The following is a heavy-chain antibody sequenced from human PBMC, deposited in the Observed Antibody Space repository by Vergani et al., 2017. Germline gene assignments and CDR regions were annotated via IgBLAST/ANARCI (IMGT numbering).Heavy chain of an antibody. CDR2: FDPEDGET. CDR1: GYTLTELS. Sequence: QVQLVQSGAEVKKPGASVKVSCKVSGYTLTELSMHWVRQAPGKGLEWMGGFDPEDGETIYAQKFQGRVTMTEDTSTDTAYMELSSLISEDTAVYYCAAYYYDSSGYLFWFDYWGQGTLVTVSS. J-gene: IGHJ4*02. V-gene: IGHV1-24*01. D-gene: IGHD3-22*01. CDR3: AAYYYDSSGYLFWFDY.